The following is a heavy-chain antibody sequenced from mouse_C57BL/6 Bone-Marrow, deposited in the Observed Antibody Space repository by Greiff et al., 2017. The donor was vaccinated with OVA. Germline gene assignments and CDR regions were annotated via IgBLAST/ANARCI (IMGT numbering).Heavy chain of an antibody. J-gene: IGHJ3*01. Sequence: EVMLVESGGGLVQPGGSLKLSSAASGFTFSDYYMYWVRQTPEKRLEWVAYISNGGGSTYYPDTVKGRFTISRDNAKNTLYLQMSRLKSEDTAMYYCARGGYYAPFAYWGQGTLVTVSA. CDR2: ISNGGGST. V-gene: IGHV5-12*01. D-gene: IGHD2-3*01. CDR3: ARGGYYAPFAY. CDR1: GFTFSDYY.